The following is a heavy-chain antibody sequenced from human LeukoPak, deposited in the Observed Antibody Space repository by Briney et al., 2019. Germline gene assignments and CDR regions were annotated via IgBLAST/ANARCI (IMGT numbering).Heavy chain of an antibody. Sequence: PGGSLRLSCAASEFSVGSNYMTWVRQAPGKGLEWVSLIYSGGSTYYADSVKGRFTISRDNSKNTLYLQMNSLRAEDTAVYYCAKVGDNWDFDYWGQGTLVSVSS. D-gene: IGHD1-1*01. V-gene: IGHV3-66*01. CDR3: AKVGDNWDFDY. J-gene: IGHJ4*02. CDR2: IYSGGST. CDR1: EFSVGSNY.